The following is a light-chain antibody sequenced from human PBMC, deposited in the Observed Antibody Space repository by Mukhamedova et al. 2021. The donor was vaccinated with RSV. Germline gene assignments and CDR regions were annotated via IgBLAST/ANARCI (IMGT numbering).Light chain of an antibody. Sequence: GVPSRFSGSGSGTDFTLTISNVQPDDLATYYCQQYDSSLYPFGQGTKLEIK. J-gene: IGKJ2*01. V-gene: IGKV1-16*01. CDR3: QQYDSSLYP.